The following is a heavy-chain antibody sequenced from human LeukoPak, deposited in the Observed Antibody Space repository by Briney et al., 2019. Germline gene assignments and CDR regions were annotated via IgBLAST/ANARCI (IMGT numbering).Heavy chain of an antibody. D-gene: IGHD4-23*01. J-gene: IGHJ4*02. CDR2: ISAYNGNT. CDR3: AREIAVPHTTVDFDF. CDR1: GYTFTNYG. Sequence: ASVKVSCKASGYTFTNYGISWVRQAPGQGPEWVGWISAYNGNTNYAQKLQGRVTMTTDTSTSTAYMELRSLRSDDTAVYYCAREIAVPHTTVDFDFWGQGTLVTVSS. V-gene: IGHV1-18*01.